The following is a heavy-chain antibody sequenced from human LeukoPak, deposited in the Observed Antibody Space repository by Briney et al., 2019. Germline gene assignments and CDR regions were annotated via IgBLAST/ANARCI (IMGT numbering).Heavy chain of an antibody. J-gene: IGHJ6*02. CDR3: AREIPPTYYYYGMDV. D-gene: IGHD2-21*01. Sequence: GASVKVSCKASGYIFTSYGISWVRQAPGQGLEWMGWISAYNGNTNYAQKLQGRVTMTTDTSTSTAYMELRSLRSDDTAVYYCAREIPPTYYYYGMDVWGQGTTVTVSS. V-gene: IGHV1-18*01. CDR2: ISAYNGNT. CDR1: GYIFTSYG.